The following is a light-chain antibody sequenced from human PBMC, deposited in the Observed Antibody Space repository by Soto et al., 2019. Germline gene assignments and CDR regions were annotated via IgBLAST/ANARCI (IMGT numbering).Light chain of an antibody. J-gene: IGKJ3*01. CDR3: LQYDNLPPFT. V-gene: IGKV1-33*01. CDR1: QDIGNL. Sequence: DIQMTQSPSSLSASVGDRVTITCQASQDIGNLLNWYQQKPGKAPKLLIYDASNLETGVPSRFSGSGSGTDFTFTISSLQPEDIATYYCLQYDNLPPFTFGPGTKVDIK. CDR2: DAS.